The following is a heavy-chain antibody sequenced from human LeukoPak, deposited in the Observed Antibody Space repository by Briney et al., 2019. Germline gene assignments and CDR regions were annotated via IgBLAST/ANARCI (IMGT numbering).Heavy chain of an antibody. CDR2: IYYSGST. CDR3: ARDVAGNFDY. J-gene: IGHJ4*02. Sequence: KTSETLSLTCTVSGGSISSSSYYWGWIRQPPGKGLEWIGSIYYSGSTYYNPSLKSRVTISVDTSKNQFSLKLSSVTAADTAVYYCARDVAGNFDYWGQGTLVTVSS. CDR1: GGSISSSSYY. V-gene: IGHV4-39*07. D-gene: IGHD6-13*01.